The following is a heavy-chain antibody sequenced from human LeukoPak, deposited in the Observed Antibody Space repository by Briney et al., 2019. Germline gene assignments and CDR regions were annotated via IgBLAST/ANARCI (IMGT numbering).Heavy chain of an antibody. CDR1: GFTFSSYW. D-gene: IGHD3-16*01. CDR2: INHNGNVN. Sequence: YPGGSLRLSCAASGFTFSSYWKNWARQAPGKGLEWVASINHNGNVNYYVDSVKGRFTISRDNAKNSLYLQMSNLRAEDTAVYFCARGGGLDVWGQGATVTVSS. V-gene: IGHV3-7*03. CDR3: ARGGGLDV. J-gene: IGHJ6*02.